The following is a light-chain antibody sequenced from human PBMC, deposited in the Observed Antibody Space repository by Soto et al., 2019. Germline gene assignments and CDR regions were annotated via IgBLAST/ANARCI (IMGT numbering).Light chain of an antibody. CDR3: QQYNTYPAT. V-gene: IGKV1-5*01. CDR1: QSIGNW. J-gene: IGKJ2*01. Sequence: DIPMTQSPPTLSASVGDRVTITCRASQSIGNWLSWYQQKPGKAPKLLIYDASTLESGVPSRFSGSESGTEFTLTISSLQPDDFATYYCQQYNTYPATFGQGTKLEIE. CDR2: DAS.